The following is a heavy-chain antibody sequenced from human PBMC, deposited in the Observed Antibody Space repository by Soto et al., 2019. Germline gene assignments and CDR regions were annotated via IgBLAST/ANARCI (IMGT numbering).Heavy chain of an antibody. CDR1: GYSISSGYY. V-gene: IGHV4-38-2*02. Sequence: SETLSLTCAVSGYSISSGYYWGWIRQPPGKGLEWIGSIYHSGSTYYNPSLKSRVTISVDTSKNQFSLKLSSVTAADTAVYYCARDTMHYDFWSGYQYYYYYGMDAWGQGTTVTVSS. J-gene: IGHJ6*02. CDR3: ARDTMHYDFWSGYQYYYYYGMDA. D-gene: IGHD3-3*01. CDR2: IYHSGST.